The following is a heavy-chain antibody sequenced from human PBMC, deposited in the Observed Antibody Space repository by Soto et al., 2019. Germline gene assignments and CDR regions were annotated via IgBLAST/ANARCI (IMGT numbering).Heavy chain of an antibody. D-gene: IGHD6-13*01. V-gene: IGHV4-34*01. J-gene: IGHJ5*02. CDR2: INHSGST. CDR1: GGSFSGYY. Sequence: SETLSLTCAVYGGSFSGYYWSRIRQPPGKGLEWIGEINHSGSTNYNPSLKSRVTISVDTSKNQFSLKLSSVTAADTAVYYCAKTGYSICCYNLMYNEFDPRAQGALLTVSA. CDR3: AKTGYSICCYNLMYNEFDP.